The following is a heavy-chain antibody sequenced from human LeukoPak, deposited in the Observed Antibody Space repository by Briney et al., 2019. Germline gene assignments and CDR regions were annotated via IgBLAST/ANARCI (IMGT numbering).Heavy chain of an antibody. J-gene: IGHJ4*02. V-gene: IGHV3-30*02. Sequence: GSLRLSCAASGFTFSDYAMHWVRQAPGKGLEWLTFITGDGNIKFHADSVKGRFSVSRDNSKNTQYLQMTSLRPEDTAVYYCAKEGLYSGSSFSYWGQGTLVTVSS. CDR3: AKEGLYSGSSFSY. CDR2: ITGDGNIK. D-gene: IGHD1-26*01. CDR1: GFTFSDYA.